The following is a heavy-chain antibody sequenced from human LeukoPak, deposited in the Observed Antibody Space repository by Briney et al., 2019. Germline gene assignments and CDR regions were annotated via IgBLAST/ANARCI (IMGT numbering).Heavy chain of an antibody. J-gene: IGHJ4*02. V-gene: IGHV4-4*07. Sequence: SETLSLTCTVSGGSLSSYYWSWLRQPAGKGLEWIGRIYTSGSTNYNPSLKSRVTMSVDTSKNQFSLKLSSVTAADTAVYYCARSTHYYDSSGYYNPFDYWGQGTLVTVSS. D-gene: IGHD3-22*01. CDR3: ARSTHYYDSSGYYNPFDY. CDR1: GGSLSSYY. CDR2: IYTSGST.